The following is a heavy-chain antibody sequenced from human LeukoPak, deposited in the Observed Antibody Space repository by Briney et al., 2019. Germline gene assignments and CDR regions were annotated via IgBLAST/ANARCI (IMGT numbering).Heavy chain of an antibody. D-gene: IGHD3-9*01. CDR1: SYTFTNYA. CDR2: ISAYNGNT. J-gene: IGHJ3*02. Sequence: ASVKASCKASSYTFTNYAISWVRQAPGQGLEWMGWISAYNGNTNYAQKLQGRVTMTTDTSTSTAYMELRSLRSDDTAMYYCARGNYDILTGPRRTDAFDIWGQGTMVTVSS. CDR3: ARGNYDILTGPRRTDAFDI. V-gene: IGHV1-18*01.